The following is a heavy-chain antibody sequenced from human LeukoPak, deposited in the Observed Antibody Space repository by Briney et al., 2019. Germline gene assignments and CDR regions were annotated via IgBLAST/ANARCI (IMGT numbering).Heavy chain of an antibody. D-gene: IGHD6-13*01. CDR3: ARISYSRIRGLQH. CDR1: GGSFSGYY. V-gene: IGHV4-34*01. CDR2: INHSGGT. J-gene: IGHJ1*01. Sequence: SETLSLTCAVYGGSFSGYYWSWIRQPPGKGLEWIGEINHSGGTNYNPSLKSRVTISVDTSKNQFSLKLSSVTAADTAVYYCARISYSRIRGLQHWGQGTLVTVSS.